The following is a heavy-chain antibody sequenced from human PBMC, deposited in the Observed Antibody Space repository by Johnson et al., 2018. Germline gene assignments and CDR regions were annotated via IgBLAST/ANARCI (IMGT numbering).Heavy chain of an antibody. J-gene: IGHJ3*02. Sequence: QVQLVQSGAEVKKPGSSVKVSCKASGGTFSSYGISWVRQAPGQGLEWMGGIIPIFRTANYAQNFQGRVTITADESTSTAYMELRSLRYEDTAVYYCARETIFTHSGGNGQDDAFDIWGQGTMVTVSS. CDR2: IIPIFRTA. CDR1: GGTFSSYG. CDR3: ARETIFTHSGGNGQDDAFDI. D-gene: IGHD4-23*01. V-gene: IGHV1-69*01.